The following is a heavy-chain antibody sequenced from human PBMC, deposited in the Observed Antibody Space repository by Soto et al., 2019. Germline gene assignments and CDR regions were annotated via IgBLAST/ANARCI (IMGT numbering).Heavy chain of an antibody. J-gene: IGHJ5*02. Sequence: SVKVSCKASGGTFSSYAISWVRQAPGQRLEWMGWIIPIFGTAKYAQKFQGRVTITRDASTSTAYMELSSLRSEDTAVYYCAREYFDWYNWFDPWGQGTLVTVSS. CDR3: AREYFDWYNWFDP. CDR1: GGTFSSYA. D-gene: IGHD3-9*01. CDR2: IIPIFGTA. V-gene: IGHV1-69*05.